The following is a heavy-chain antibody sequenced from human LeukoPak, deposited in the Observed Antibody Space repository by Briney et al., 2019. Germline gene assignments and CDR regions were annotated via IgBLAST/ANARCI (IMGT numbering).Heavy chain of an antibody. CDR2: IYGDGAT. Sequence: PGGSLRLSCAASGFTVSNNYMTWVRQAAGKGLEWVSIIYGDGATHYADSVKGRFLISRDNSKNTLDLQMHSLRVEDTAVYYCAKGGAPSSRYAPWWFDPWGQGTLVTVSS. J-gene: IGHJ5*02. CDR1: GFTVSNNY. CDR3: AKGGAPSSRYAPWWFDP. V-gene: IGHV3-66*01. D-gene: IGHD6-13*01.